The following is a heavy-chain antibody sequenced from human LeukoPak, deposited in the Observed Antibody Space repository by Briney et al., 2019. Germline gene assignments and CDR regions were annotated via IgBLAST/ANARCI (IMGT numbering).Heavy chain of an antibody. D-gene: IGHD1-14*01. CDR1: GYTFTGYY. V-gene: IGHV1-2*02. CDR2: INPNSGGT. CDR3: ARSGNRAYARSKITNCFDP. Sequence: ASVKVSCKASGYTFTGYYMHWVRQAPGQGLEWMGWINPNSGGTNYAQKFQGRVTMTRDTSISTAYIELSRLRSADTAVYYCARSGNRAYARSKITNCFDPWGQGTLVTV. J-gene: IGHJ5*02.